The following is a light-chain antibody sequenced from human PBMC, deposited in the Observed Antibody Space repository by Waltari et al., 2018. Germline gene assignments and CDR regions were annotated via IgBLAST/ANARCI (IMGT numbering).Light chain of an antibody. CDR1: TSVSRY. CDR2: TAS. J-gene: IGKJ2*04. V-gene: IGKV1-39*01. Sequence: IHMTQSPPSLFASVGDTVIFTCRASTSVSRYLNLYQQRQGEAPNLSIYTASSLQSGVPSRFSGSGSGTDFTLTINGLQARDFATYDCRQSDGIPCSFGQGTKLEVK. CDR3: RQSDGIPCS.